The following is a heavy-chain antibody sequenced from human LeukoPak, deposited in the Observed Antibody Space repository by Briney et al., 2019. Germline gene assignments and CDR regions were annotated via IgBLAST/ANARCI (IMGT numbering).Heavy chain of an antibody. V-gene: IGHV3-23*01. CDR3: AKEVTYGSGPPGYYGMDV. CDR1: GFTFSTYD. Sequence: QPGGSLRLSCAASGFTFSTYDMTWVRQAPGKGLEWVSGISGSGSSTFYAESVKGRFTISRENSKKTLYLQMNSLRADDTAEYYCAKEVTYGSGPPGYYGMDVWGQGTTVTVSS. CDR2: ISGSGSST. J-gene: IGHJ6*02. D-gene: IGHD3-10*01.